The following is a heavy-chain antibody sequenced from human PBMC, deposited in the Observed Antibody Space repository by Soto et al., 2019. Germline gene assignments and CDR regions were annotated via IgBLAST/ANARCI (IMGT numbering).Heavy chain of an antibody. Sequence: PSETLSLTXTVSGDSINSADYYWSWLRQPPGKGLEWIGYIYYSRSDYYNPSLGRRATITIDTSRNQFSLNLMSVTAADTAVCYCARVVQFYDSSGYSFYYFDYWGQGALVTVSS. CDR1: GDSINSADYY. V-gene: IGHV4-30-4*01. D-gene: IGHD3-22*01. CDR2: IYYSRSD. J-gene: IGHJ4*02. CDR3: ARVVQFYDSSGYSFYYFDY.